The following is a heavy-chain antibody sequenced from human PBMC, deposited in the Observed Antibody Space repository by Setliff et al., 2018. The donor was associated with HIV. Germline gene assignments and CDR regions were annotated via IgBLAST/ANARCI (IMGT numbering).Heavy chain of an antibody. CDR2: ISYTGST. D-gene: IGHD3-10*01. CDR3: ARRIDDSGSFPDKNWFDT. V-gene: IGHV4-39*01. CDR1: GGSINRSNYY. Sequence: PSETLSLTCTVPGGSINRSNYYWGWIRQPPGKGLEWIGTISYTGSTYYDPSLKSRVTISLDTSKNQFSLRLTSVTAADTAVYYCARRIDDSGSFPDKNWFDTWGQGSLVTVSS. J-gene: IGHJ5*02.